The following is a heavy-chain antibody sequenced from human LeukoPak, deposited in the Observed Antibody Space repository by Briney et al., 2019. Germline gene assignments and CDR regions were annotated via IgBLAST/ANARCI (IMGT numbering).Heavy chain of an antibody. CDR1: GASINNSLYY. D-gene: IGHD6-13*01. V-gene: IGHV4-39*01. Sequence: PSETLPLPCTVSGASINNSLYYWAWIRQPPGKELEWTVSMHYSGATYYIPSRMSRFTISIDTSKYQFSLRLTSVTAADTAVFYCARNGRGYLADYWGQGTLVTVSS. CDR2: MHYSGAT. J-gene: IGHJ4*02. CDR3: ARNGRGYLADY.